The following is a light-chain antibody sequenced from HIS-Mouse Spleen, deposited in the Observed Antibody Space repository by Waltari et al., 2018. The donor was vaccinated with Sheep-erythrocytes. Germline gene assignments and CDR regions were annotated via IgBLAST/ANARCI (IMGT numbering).Light chain of an antibody. J-gene: IGKJ2*01. CDR2: DAS. CDR1: QSVSSY. CDR3: QQRSNWYT. Sequence: EIVLTQSPATLSLSPGDRATLSCRASQSVSSYLAWYQQKPGQAPRLRIYDASNRATGIPARFSGSGSGTDFTLTISSLEPEDFAVYYCQQRSNWYTFGQGTKLEIK. V-gene: IGKV3-11*01.